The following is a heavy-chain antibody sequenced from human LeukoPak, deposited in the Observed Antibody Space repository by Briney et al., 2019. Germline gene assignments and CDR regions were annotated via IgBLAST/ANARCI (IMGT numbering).Heavy chain of an antibody. CDR2: INHSGST. Sequence: SETLSLTCAVYGGSLSGYYWNWIRQPPGKGLEWIGEINHSGSTNYIPSLKSRVTISVDTSKNQFSLKLSSVTAADTAVYYCARAHHPDAFDIWGQGTMVSVSS. J-gene: IGHJ3*02. CDR3: ARAHHPDAFDI. CDR1: GGSLSGYY. V-gene: IGHV4-34*01.